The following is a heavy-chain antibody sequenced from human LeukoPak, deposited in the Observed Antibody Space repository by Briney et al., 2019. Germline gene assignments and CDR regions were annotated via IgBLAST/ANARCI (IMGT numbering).Heavy chain of an antibody. CDR2: IKEDGSAK. CDR1: GFIFSSYW. J-gene: IGHJ6*02. V-gene: IGHV3-7*05. Sequence: GGSLRLSCAASGFIFSSYWMNWVRQAPGKGLEWVANIKEDGSAKYYVDSVKGRFTISRDNAKDSLYLQMNSLRAEDTAVYYCVMDMDVWGQGTTVTVSS. CDR3: VMDMDV.